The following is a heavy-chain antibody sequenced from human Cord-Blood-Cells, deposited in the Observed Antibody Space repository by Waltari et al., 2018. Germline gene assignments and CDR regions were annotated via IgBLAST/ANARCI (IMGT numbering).Heavy chain of an antibody. J-gene: IGHJ4*02. CDR1: GGSISSGGYS. V-gene: IGHV4-30-2*01. D-gene: IGHD3-3*01. CDR3: ASYDFWSGYYDY. Sequence: QLQLQESGSGLVKPSQTLSLTCAVSGGSISSGGYSWTWIRQPPGKGLEWIGYIYHSGSTYYNPSLKSRVTISVDRSKNQFSLKLSSVTAADTAVYYCASYDFWSGYYDYWGQGTLVTVSS. CDR2: IYHSGST.